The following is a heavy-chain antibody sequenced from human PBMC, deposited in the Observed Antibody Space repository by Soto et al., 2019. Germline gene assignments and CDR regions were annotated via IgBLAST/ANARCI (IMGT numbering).Heavy chain of an antibody. Sequence: EVQLVESGGGLVKPGGSLRLSCAASGFTFSNAWMNWVRQAPGKGLEWVGRIKSKTDGGTTDYAAPVKGRFTISRDDSKNTLYLQTNSLKTEDTAVYYCTTDEGLPWAGTTRLAWGQGTLVTVSS. D-gene: IGHD1-7*01. J-gene: IGHJ5*02. V-gene: IGHV3-15*07. CDR1: GFTFSNAW. CDR2: IKSKTDGGTT. CDR3: TTDEGLPWAGTTRLA.